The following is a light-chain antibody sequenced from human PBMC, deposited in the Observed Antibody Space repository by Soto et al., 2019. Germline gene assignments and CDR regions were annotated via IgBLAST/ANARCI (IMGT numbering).Light chain of an antibody. CDR1: QSITGY. Sequence: DMHMNKSPSSLSASVGDRVTITCRASQSITGYLNWYQQKPGKVPKLLIYAASTLQSGVPSRFSGSGSGTDFTLTLSSLQAENSATNYCPQSFIAPWTFGHGT. J-gene: IGKJ1*01. CDR3: PQSFIAPWT. V-gene: IGKV1-39*01. CDR2: AAS.